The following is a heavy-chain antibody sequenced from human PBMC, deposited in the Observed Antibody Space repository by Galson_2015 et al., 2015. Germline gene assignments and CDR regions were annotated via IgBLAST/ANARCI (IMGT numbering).Heavy chain of an antibody. CDR1: GYTFTSYA. D-gene: IGHD3-22*01. J-gene: IGHJ2*01. CDR2: INAGNGNT. Sequence: SVKVSCKASGYTFTSYAMHWVRQAPGQRLEWMGWINAGNGNTKYSQKFQGRVTITRDTSASTAYMELSSLRSEDTAVYYCARGTPITMIVVDNWYFDLWGRGTLVTVSS. CDR3: ARGTPITMIVVDNWYFDL. V-gene: IGHV1-3*01.